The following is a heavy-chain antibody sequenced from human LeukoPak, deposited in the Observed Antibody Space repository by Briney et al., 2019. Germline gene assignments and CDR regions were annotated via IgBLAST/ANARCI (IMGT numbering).Heavy chain of an antibody. CDR1: GYTFTSYG. J-gene: IGHJ5*02. D-gene: IGHD5-12*01. CDR2: ISAYNGNT. CDR3: ARDWFLVAAANWFDP. V-gene: IGHV1-18*01. Sequence: ASVTVSCKASGYTFTSYGISWVRQAPGQGLEWMGWISAYNGNTNYAQKLQGRVTMTTDTSTSTAYMELRSLRSDDTAVYYCARDWFLVAAANWFDPWGQGTLVTVSS.